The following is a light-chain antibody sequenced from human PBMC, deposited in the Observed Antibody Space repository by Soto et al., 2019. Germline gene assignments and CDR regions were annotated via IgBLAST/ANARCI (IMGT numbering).Light chain of an antibody. CDR2: SNN. CDR3: AAWDDSLNGWV. CDR1: SSNIGSNT. V-gene: IGLV1-44*01. J-gene: IGLJ3*02. Sequence: QSVLTQPPSASGTPGQRVTISCSGSSSNIGSNTVNWYQQLPGTAPKLLIYSNNQRPSGVPDRFSGSKSGTSASLAISGLQSEDGAEYYCAAWDDSLNGWVFGGGTKLTVL.